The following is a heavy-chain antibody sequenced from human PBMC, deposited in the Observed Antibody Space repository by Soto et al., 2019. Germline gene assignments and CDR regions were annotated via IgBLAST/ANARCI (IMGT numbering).Heavy chain of an antibody. CDR3: ARDRGYCSGGTCYSVLEY. Sequence: GGSLRLSCAACGFTFSSNWMNWARQAPGKGLEWVANIKQDGSEKYYVDSVKGRFTISRDNAKSSLYLQMNSLRAGDTAVYYCARDRGYCSGGTCYSVLEYWGQGTVVTVSS. J-gene: IGHJ4*02. CDR2: IKQDGSEK. CDR1: GFTFSSNW. V-gene: IGHV3-7*01. D-gene: IGHD2-15*01.